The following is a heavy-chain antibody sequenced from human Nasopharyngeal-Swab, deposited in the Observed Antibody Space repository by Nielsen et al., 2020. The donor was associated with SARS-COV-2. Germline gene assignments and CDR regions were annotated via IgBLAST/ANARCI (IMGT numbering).Heavy chain of an antibody. CDR2: IKQDGSEK. Sequence: GGSLRLSCAASGFTFSSYWMSWVRQAPGKGLEWVTNIKQDGSEKYYVDSVKGRFTISRDNAKNSLYLQMNSLRAEDTAVYYCARAAASLYFDYWGQGTLVTVSS. V-gene: IGHV3-7*05. J-gene: IGHJ4*02. CDR1: GFTFSSYW. CDR3: ARAAASLYFDY. D-gene: IGHD2-2*01.